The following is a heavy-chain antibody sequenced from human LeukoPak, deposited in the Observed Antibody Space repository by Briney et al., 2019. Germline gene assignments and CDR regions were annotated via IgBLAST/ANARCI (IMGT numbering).Heavy chain of an antibody. Sequence: GGSLRLSCAASGFTFSSYAMSWVRQAPGKGLEWVSAISGSGGSTYYADSVKGRFTISRDNSKNTLYLQMNSLRAEDTAVYYCAKFGVVVVSRLCMDVWGQGTTVTVSS. CDR1: GFTFSSYA. V-gene: IGHV3-23*01. D-gene: IGHD3-22*01. J-gene: IGHJ6*02. CDR2: ISGSGGST. CDR3: AKFGVVVVSRLCMDV.